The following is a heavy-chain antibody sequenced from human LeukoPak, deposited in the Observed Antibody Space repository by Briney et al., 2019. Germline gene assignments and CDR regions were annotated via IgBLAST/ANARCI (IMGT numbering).Heavy chain of an antibody. CDR2: IYFLGST. CDR1: GFTFSSYA. Sequence: GSLRLSCAASGFTFSSYAVSWVRQAPGKGLEWIGYIYFLGSTNYNPSLKSRVTISVDMSKNQFSLKLTSVTAADTALYYCARGSGTLDAFDICGQGTMVTVSS. D-gene: IGHD1-1*01. V-gene: IGHV4-59*01. J-gene: IGHJ3*02. CDR3: ARGSGTLDAFDI.